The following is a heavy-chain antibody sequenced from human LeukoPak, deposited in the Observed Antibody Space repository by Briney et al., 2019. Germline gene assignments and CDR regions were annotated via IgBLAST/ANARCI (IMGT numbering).Heavy chain of an antibody. D-gene: IGHD2-8*01. V-gene: IGHV4-34*01. CDR3: ARGLLYCTNGVCYREGYYYYYYYMDV. J-gene: IGHJ6*03. CDR1: GGSFSGYY. CDR2: INHSGST. Sequence: RPSETLSLTCAVYGGSFSGYYWSWIRQPPGKGLDWIGEINHSGSTNYNPSLKSRVTISVDTSKNQFSLKLSSVTAADTAVYYCARGLLYCTNGVCYREGYYYYYYYMDVWGKGTTVTVSS.